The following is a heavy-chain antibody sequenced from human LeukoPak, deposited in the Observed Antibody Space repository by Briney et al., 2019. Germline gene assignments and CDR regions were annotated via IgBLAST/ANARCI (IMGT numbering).Heavy chain of an antibody. CDR1: GCTFSSYG. CDR3: ARGLAVARRYACDI. Sequence: ASVKVSCKASGCTFSSYGISWVRQAPGQGLEWMGWISSYKGNTNYAQKLQGRVTMSTDTSTGTAYMELRSLRSDDTAVYYCARGLAVARRYACDIWGQGTMVTVSS. J-gene: IGHJ3*02. V-gene: IGHV1-18*01. D-gene: IGHD6-19*01. CDR2: ISSYKGNT.